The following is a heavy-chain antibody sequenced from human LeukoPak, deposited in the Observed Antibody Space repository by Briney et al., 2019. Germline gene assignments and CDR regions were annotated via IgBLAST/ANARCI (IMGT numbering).Heavy chain of an antibody. D-gene: IGHD3-10*01. V-gene: IGHV1-18*01. CDR1: GYTFTTYS. J-gene: IGHJ6*02. Sequence: ASVKVSCKASGYTFTTYSVTWVRQVPGQGLEWMGGINVYNGHTNYEQKFKGRVTMTTATSTSTAYMELRNLRSDDTGVYYCASGSLTMIRGVTYHYYGVDVWGQGTTVTVSS. CDR3: ASGSLTMIRGVTYHYYGVDV. CDR2: INVYNGHT.